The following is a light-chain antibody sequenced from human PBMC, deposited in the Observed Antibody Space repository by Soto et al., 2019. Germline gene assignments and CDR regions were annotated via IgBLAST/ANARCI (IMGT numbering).Light chain of an antibody. CDR1: QSVSSNY. V-gene: IGKV3-20*01. Sequence: EIVLTQSPGTLSLSPGERATLSCRASQSVSSNYLAWYQQKPGQAPRLLIYGASSRATGIPDRFSGSGSGTDFTLTISRLEPEDFAVYYCHKYGSAPYTFGQGTKLEIK. CDR2: GAS. J-gene: IGKJ2*01. CDR3: HKYGSAPYT.